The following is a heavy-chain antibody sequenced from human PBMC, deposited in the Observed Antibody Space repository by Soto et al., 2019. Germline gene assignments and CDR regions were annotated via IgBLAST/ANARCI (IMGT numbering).Heavy chain of an antibody. V-gene: IGHV3-72*01. D-gene: IGHD3-10*01. Sequence: PGGSLRLSCAASGFTFCDYAMHWVRQAPGKGLEWVGRSRNRVQSYSTEYAESVKGRFTISRDDSQNSLYLQMNSLKTEDTAVYYCARVLPSGTNYFTEYWGQGTLVTVSS. CDR1: GFTFCDYA. CDR2: SRNRVQSYST. CDR3: ARVLPSGTNYFTEY. J-gene: IGHJ4*02.